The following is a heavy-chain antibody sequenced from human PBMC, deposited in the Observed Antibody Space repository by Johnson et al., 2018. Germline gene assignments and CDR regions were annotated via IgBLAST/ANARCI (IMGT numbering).Heavy chain of an antibody. V-gene: IGHV3-48*01. CDR2: ISGSSRTI. D-gene: IGHD3-22*01. J-gene: IGHJ3*02. CDR1: GFTFSSHS. Sequence: VRLVESGGGLVEPGGSLRLSCAASGFTFSSHSMNWVRQAPGKGLEWVSYISGSSRTIHYADSVKGRFTISRDNAKNSLYLQMDSLRAEDTAVYYCARDQPFYYHTFDIWGQGTMVTVYS. CDR3: ARDQPFYYHTFDI.